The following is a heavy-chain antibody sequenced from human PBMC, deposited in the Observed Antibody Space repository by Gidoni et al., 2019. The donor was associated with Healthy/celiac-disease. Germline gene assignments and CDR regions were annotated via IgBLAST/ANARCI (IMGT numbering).Heavy chain of an antibody. CDR3: TTLNWNYGYYYYGMDV. CDR1: SNAW. J-gene: IGHJ6*02. V-gene: IGHV3-15*07. CDR2: IKSKTDGGTT. Sequence: SNAWMNWVRQAPGKGLEWVGRIKSKTDGGTTDYAAPVKGRFTISRDDSKNTLYLQMNSLKTEDTAVYYCTTLNWNYGYYYYGMDVWGQGTTVTVSS. D-gene: IGHD1-7*01.